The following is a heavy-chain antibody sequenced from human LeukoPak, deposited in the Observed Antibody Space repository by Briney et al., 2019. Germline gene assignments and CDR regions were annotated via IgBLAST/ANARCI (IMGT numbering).Heavy chain of an antibody. V-gene: IGHV5-51*01. CDR1: GYSFTTYW. Sequence: GESLKISCTGFGYSFTTYWIGWVRQMPGKGLEWMGIIFPGDSDARYSPSLQGQVTISVDKSISTAYLQWSSLKASDTAMYYCARQGRIVVVTTTHDAFDIWGQGTMVTVSS. D-gene: IGHD2-21*02. J-gene: IGHJ3*02. CDR2: IFPGDSDA. CDR3: ARQGRIVVVTTTHDAFDI.